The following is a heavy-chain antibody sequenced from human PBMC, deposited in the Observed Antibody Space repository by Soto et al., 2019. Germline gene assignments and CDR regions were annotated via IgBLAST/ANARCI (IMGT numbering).Heavy chain of an antibody. Sequence: ASVKVSCKASGYTFTSYDINWVRQATGQGLEWMGWMNPNSGNTGYAQKFQGRVTMTRNTSISTAYMELSSLRSEDTAVYYCARGLGWELLVDYYYYGMDVWVQGTTVTVSS. CDR1: GYTFTSYD. CDR2: MNPNSGNT. J-gene: IGHJ6*02. CDR3: ARGLGWELLVDYYYYGMDV. V-gene: IGHV1-8*01. D-gene: IGHD1-26*01.